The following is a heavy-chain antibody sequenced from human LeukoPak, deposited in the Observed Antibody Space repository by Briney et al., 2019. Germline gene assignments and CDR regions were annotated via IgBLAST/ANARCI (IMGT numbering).Heavy chain of an antibody. CDR2: IYYSGST. V-gene: IGHV4-39*01. Sequence: PSETLSLTCIVSGGSISSGNYYWGWIRQSPGKGLEWIGSIYYSGSTYYIPSLKSRVTISVDTSKNQFSLKLSSVTAADTALYSCARHFKGPRGQFYYYGMDVWGQGTTVTVSS. CDR3: ARHFKGPRGQFYYYGMDV. D-gene: IGHD3-16*01. J-gene: IGHJ6*02. CDR1: GGSISSGNYY.